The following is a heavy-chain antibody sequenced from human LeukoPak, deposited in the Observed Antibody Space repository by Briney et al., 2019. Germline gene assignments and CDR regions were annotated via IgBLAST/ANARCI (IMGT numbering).Heavy chain of an antibody. CDR3: ARGSGVAVGMDV. V-gene: IGHV4-4*07. D-gene: IGHD6-19*01. CDR2: FFTGGST. Sequence: SETLSLTCTVSGGSIGSSYWSWNRQPAGKGLEWIGRFFTGGSTYYNPSLESRVTMSADTSKNQFSLNLSSVTAADTAVYFCARGSGVAVGMDVWGQGTTVIVSS. J-gene: IGHJ6*02. CDR1: GGSIGSSY.